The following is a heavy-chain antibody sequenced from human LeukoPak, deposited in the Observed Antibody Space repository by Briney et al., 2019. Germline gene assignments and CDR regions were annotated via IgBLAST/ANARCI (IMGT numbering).Heavy chain of an antibody. CDR3: ARTRVYYGSGSYILLDY. Sequence: SQTLSLTCTVSGGSISSGNYYWSWIRQHPGKGLEWIAYIYYSGSTYYNPSLKSRVTISLDTSKNQFSLKLSSVTAADTAVYYCARTRVYYGSGSYILLDYWGQGTLVTVSS. CDR2: IYYSGST. J-gene: IGHJ4*02. V-gene: IGHV4-31*03. D-gene: IGHD3-10*01. CDR1: GGSISSGNYY.